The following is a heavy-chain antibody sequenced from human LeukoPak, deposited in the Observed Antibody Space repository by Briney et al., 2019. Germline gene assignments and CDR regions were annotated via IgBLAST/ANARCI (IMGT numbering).Heavy chain of an antibody. CDR2: IYYSGST. D-gene: IGHD3-22*01. V-gene: IGHV4-59*12. J-gene: IGHJ4*02. Sequence: SETLSLTCTVSGGSISSYYWSWIRQSPGKGLEWMGYIYYSGSTNYNPSLKSRVTISVDTSKNQFPLKLSSVTAADTAVYYCARDSVPDSSGHRNNWGQGTLVTVSS. CDR1: GGSISSYY. CDR3: ARDSVPDSSGHRNN.